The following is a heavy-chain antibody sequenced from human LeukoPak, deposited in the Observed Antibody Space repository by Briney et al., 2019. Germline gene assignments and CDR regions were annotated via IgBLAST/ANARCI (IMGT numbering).Heavy chain of an antibody. CDR3: ARASDHDWGSYRWDAFDI. CDR2: FSSSGSYI. CDR1: TFTFSSYT. V-gene: IGHV3-21*01. Sequence: PGGSLRLSCAASTFTFSSYTMNWVRQAPGTGLEWVSSFSSSGSYIYYADSLKGRSTVSRDNARKSLYLQMNSLRAEDTAVYYCARASDHDWGSYRWDAFDIWGQGTMVTVSS. D-gene: IGHD3-16*02. J-gene: IGHJ3*02.